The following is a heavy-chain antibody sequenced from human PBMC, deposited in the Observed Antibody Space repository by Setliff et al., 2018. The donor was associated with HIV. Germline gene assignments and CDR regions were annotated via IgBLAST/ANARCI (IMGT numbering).Heavy chain of an antibody. J-gene: IGHJ4*02. CDR1: EFTFSNAW. Sequence: GGSLRLSCAVSEFTFSNAWMSWVRQAPGKGLEWVGRIKSKTDGGTTEYAAAVRGRFTNPRDDSKDTLYLQMSGLKTEDTAVYYCATDENNYGNHFDYWGQGTLVTVSS. CDR3: ATDENNYGNHFDY. V-gene: IGHV3-15*01. D-gene: IGHD5-18*01. CDR2: IKSKTDGGTT.